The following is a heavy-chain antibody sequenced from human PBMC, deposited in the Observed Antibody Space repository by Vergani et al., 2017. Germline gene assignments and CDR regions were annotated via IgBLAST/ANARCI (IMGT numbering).Heavy chain of an antibody. D-gene: IGHD2/OR15-2a*01. CDR1: GVSITSANYY. CDR3: ATEDYSTSYHH. Sequence: QVQLQESGPGLVKPSQTLSLTCTVSGVSITSANYYGSWVRQPAGKGLEWIGRIHPSGTTTYNPSLKSRVTLSVDSSKNQFPLNLNSVTAADTAVYYCATEDYSTSYHHWGQGTLVTVSP. V-gene: IGHV4-61*02. J-gene: IGHJ5*02. CDR2: IHPSGTT.